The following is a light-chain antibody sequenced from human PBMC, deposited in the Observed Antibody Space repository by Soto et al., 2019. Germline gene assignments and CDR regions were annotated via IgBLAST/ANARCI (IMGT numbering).Light chain of an antibody. CDR1: QSVSSY. CDR2: DAS. J-gene: IGKJ5*01. CDR3: QQRGNWIT. Sequence: EIVLTQSPATLSLSPGERATLSCRASQSVSSYLAWYQQKPGQAPRLLIYDASNRATGIPTRFSASGSGTDIILTISSLEPEDSAVYYCQQRGNWITFGPGTQLEIK. V-gene: IGKV3-11*01.